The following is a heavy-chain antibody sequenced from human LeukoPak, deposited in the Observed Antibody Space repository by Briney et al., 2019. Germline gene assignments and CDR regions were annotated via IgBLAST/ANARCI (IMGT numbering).Heavy chain of an antibody. V-gene: IGHV3-30*02. D-gene: IGHD6-6*01. CDR3: AKGRYSSSSVYYFDY. CDR1: GFTFSSYS. CDR2: IRYDGSNK. J-gene: IGHJ4*02. Sequence: GGSLRLSCAASGFTFSSYSMHWVRQAPGKGLEWVAFIRYDGSNKYYADSVKGRFTISRDNSKSTLSLQMNSLRAEDTAVYYCAKGRYSSSSVYYFDYWGQGTLVTVSS.